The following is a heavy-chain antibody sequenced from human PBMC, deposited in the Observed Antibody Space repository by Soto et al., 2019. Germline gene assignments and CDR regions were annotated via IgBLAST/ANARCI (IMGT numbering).Heavy chain of an antibody. CDR3: ARGELRYWYTMDV. Sequence: ASVKVSCKASGYTFTSYALHWLRQAPGQRPEWMGWTLTGNGNTKYSQNFQGRVTIARDTFARTAYMELSSLRSEDTAVYYCARGELRYWYTMDVWGQGTTVTVSS. CDR2: TLTGNGNT. CDR1: GYTFTSYA. J-gene: IGHJ6*02. V-gene: IGHV1-3*04. D-gene: IGHD1-26*01.